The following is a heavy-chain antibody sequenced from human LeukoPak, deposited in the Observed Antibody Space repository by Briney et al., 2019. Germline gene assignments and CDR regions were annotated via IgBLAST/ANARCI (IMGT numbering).Heavy chain of an antibody. V-gene: IGHV3-21*01. J-gene: IGHJ6*02. CDR1: GFTFSSYS. CDR2: ISSSSNYI. CDR3: ARDYGSGGQYYGMDV. D-gene: IGHD3-10*01. Sequence: GGSLRLSCAASGFTFSSYSMNWVRQAPGKGPEWVSSISSSSNYIYYADSVKGRFTISRDNAKNSLYLQMNSLRVEDTAVYYCARDYGSGGQYYGMDVWGQGTTVTVSS.